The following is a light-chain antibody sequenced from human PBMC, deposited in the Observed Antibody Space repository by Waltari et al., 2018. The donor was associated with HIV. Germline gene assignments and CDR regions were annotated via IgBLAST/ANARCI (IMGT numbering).Light chain of an antibody. CDR3: SSYAGRDTPNWV. J-gene: IGLJ3*02. CDR2: DVN. Sequence: QSALTQPRSVSESPGQSVTISCTGTSSDVGHYNYVSWYRQYPGTAPTLIIFDVNKRPSGIPDRFSGSKSGNTASLTISGLQGEDEADYYCSSYAGRDTPNWVFGGGTKLTVL. V-gene: IGLV2-11*01. CDR1: SSDVGHYNY.